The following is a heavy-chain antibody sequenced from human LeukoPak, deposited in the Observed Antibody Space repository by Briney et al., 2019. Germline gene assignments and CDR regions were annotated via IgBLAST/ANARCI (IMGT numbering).Heavy chain of an antibody. CDR2: ISWNSGSI. D-gene: IGHD3-10*01. Sequence: GGSLRLSCAASGFTLDDYAMHWVRQAPGKGLEWVSGISWNSGSIGYADSVKGRFTISRDNAKKSLYLQMNSLRAEDTALYYCAKDRSYGSGSYWLDFDYWGQGTLVTVSS. J-gene: IGHJ4*02. CDR3: AKDRSYGSGSYWLDFDY. CDR1: GFTLDDYA. V-gene: IGHV3-9*01.